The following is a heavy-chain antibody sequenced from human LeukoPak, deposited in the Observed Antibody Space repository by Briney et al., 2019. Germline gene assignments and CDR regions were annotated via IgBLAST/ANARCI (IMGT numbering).Heavy chain of an antibody. V-gene: IGHV4-59*01. CDR1: GGSISSYY. Sequence: PSETLSLTCTVSGGSISSYYWSWIRQPPGKGLEWIGYIYYSGSTNYNPSLKSRVTISVDTSKNQFSLKLSSVTAADTAVYYCAREGRCSGGSCYPRGFDYWGQGTLVTVSS. CDR3: AREGRCSGGSCYPRGFDY. CDR2: IYYSGST. J-gene: IGHJ4*02. D-gene: IGHD2-15*01.